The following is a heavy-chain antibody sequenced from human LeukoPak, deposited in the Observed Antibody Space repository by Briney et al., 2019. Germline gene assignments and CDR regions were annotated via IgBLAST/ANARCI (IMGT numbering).Heavy chain of an antibody. Sequence: PGRSLRLSCAASGFTFSSYGMHWVRQAPGKGLEWVAVISYDGSNKYYADSVKGRFTISRDNSKNTLYLQMNSLRAEDTAVYYCAKEGVVAARGAFDYWGQGTLVTVSS. CDR2: ISYDGSNK. D-gene: IGHD2-15*01. CDR3: AKEGVVAARGAFDY. V-gene: IGHV3-30*18. J-gene: IGHJ4*02. CDR1: GFTFSSYG.